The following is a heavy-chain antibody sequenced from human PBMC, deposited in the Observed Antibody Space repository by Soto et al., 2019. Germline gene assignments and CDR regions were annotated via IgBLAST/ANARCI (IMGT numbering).Heavy chain of an antibody. CDR2: ISGSGGST. D-gene: IGHD2-2*01. CDR3: ARGPKVVVPAAIRSDWFDP. CDR1: GFTFSSYA. V-gene: IGHV3-23*01. Sequence: GGSLRLSCAASGFTFSSYAMSWVRQAPGKGLEWVSAISGSGGSTYYADSVKGRFTISRDNSKNTLYLQMNSLRAEDTAVYYCARGPKVVVPAAIRSDWFDPWGQEPWSPSPQ. J-gene: IGHJ5*02.